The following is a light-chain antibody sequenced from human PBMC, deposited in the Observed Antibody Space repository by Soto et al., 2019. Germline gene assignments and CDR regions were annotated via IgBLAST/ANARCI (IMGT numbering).Light chain of an antibody. CDR3: QQYGSSPRIT. J-gene: IGKJ5*01. CDR2: GAS. CDR1: QSVSSSY. V-gene: IGKV3-20*01. Sequence: IVLTQSPGTLSLSPGERATLSCRAIQSVSSSYLAWYQQKPGQAPRLLIYGASSRATGIPDRFSGSGSGTDFTLTISRLEPEDFAVYYCQQYGSSPRITFCQGTRLEIK.